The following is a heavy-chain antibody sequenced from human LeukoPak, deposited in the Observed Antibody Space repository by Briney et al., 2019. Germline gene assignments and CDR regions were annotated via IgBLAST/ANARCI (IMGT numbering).Heavy chain of an antibody. Sequence: GGSLRLSCAASGFTFSGYAMNWVRQAPGKGLEWVAVVSYDGNDYYYADSVKGRFTISRDNSKNTLYLQMNSLRAEDTAVYYCAKPTGDTGWYGLFEYWGQGTLVTVSS. D-gene: IGHD6-19*01. CDR3: AKPTGDTGWYGLFEY. J-gene: IGHJ4*02. CDR1: GFTFSGYA. CDR2: VSYDGNDY. V-gene: IGHV3-30*18.